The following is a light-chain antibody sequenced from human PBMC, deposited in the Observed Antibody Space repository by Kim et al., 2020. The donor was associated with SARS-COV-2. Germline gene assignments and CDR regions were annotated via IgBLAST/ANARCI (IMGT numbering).Light chain of an antibody. V-gene: IGLV3-21*04. CDR2: YSN. CDR3: QVWDNSRDVVV. Sequence: APGKTAKSACGAHNIGVKSVHWYQQRPGQAPVPGIYYSNDRPSGIPERFSGSNSGNTATLTISRVEVGDEADYYCQVWDNSRDVVVFGGGTKLTVL. CDR1: NIGVKS. J-gene: IGLJ2*01.